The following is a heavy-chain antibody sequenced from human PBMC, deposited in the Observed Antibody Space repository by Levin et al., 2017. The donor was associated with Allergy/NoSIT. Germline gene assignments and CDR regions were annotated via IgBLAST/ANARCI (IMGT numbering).Heavy chain of an antibody. CDR2: IVSKTDGGAT. J-gene: IGHJ4*02. D-gene: IGHD4-17*01. CDR3: TTDYGDQDY. CDR1: GFTFSNAY. Sequence: GESLKISCEASGFTFSNAYMNWVRQAPGKGLEWIGRIVSKTDGGATGYTAPVKGRFTISRDDSENTVYLQMNSLKTEDTAVYYCTTDYGDQDYWGQGTLVTVSS. V-gene: IGHV3-15*04.